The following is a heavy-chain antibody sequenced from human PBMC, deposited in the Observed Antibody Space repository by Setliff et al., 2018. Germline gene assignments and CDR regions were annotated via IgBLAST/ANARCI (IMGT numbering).Heavy chain of an antibody. V-gene: IGHV3-15*07. CDR2: VKSNTDGGAI. CDR1: GFTFSKAW. J-gene: IGHJ4*02. D-gene: IGHD3-3*01. CDR3: ATLSKDLNY. Sequence: PGGSLRLSCAVSGFTFSKAWMHWVRQAPGKGLEWVGRVKSNTDGGAIDYAAPVKGRFTISRDDSKNTVFLQMNSLTAEDTAMYYCATLSKDLNYWGQGTLVTVSS.